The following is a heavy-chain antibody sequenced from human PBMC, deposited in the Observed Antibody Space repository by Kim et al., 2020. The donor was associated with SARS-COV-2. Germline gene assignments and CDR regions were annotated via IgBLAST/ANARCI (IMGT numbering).Heavy chain of an antibody. V-gene: IGHV3-49*03. J-gene: IGHJ4*02. D-gene: IGHD4-17*01. Sequence: GGSLRLSCTASGLSFGDYAMSWLRQAPGKGLEWVGFIRSKAYGGTTEYAASVKGRFTISRDDSKSIVYLQMNSLKSEDTAVYYCARGGRCPDYWGQGTLVTVSS. CDR3: ARGGRCPDY. CDR1: GLSFGDYA. CDR2: IRSKAYGGTT.